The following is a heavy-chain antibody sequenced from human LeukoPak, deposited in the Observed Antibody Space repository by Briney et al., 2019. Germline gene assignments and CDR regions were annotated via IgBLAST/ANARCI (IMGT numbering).Heavy chain of an antibody. CDR2: INHSGST. V-gene: IGHV4-34*01. CDR3: VRGRYRRGWRSSSMDV. D-gene: IGHD6-19*01. CDR1: RRSLWGDY. Sequence: SETLSLTCAVYRRSLWGDYWSWVRQPPGKGLEWIGEINHSGSTNYNPSLKSRVTISVDTSKNQCFLKLSSVTAADTAVYYCVRGRYRRGWRSSSMDVWGQGTTVTVSS. J-gene: IGHJ6*02.